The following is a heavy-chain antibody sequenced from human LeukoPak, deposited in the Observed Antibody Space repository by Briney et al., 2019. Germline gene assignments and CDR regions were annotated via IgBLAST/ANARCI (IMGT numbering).Heavy chain of an antibody. J-gene: IGHJ3*02. CDR2: IYTSGST. CDR3: ARDLAYYYDSSGYSDALDI. V-gene: IGHV4-4*07. D-gene: IGHD3-22*01. CDR1: GGSISSYY. Sequence: SETLPLTCTVSGGSISSYYWSWIRQPAGKGLEWIGRIYTSGSTNYNPSLKSRVTMSVDTSKNQFSLKLSSVTAADTAVYYCARDLAYYYDSSGYSDALDIWGQGTMVTVSS.